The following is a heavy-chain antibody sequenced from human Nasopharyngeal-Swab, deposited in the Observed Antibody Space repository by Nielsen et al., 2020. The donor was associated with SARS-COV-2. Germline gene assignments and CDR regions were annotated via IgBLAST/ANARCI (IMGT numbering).Heavy chain of an antibody. V-gene: IGHV1-18*01. Sequence: ASVKVSCKASGYTFTSYGISWVRQAPGQGLEWMGRISAYNGNTNYAQKLQGRVTMTTDTSTSTAYMELRSLRSDDTAVYYCARAEWATILYYFDYWGQGTLVTVSS. D-gene: IGHD5-24*01. CDR1: GYTFTSYG. CDR3: ARAEWATILYYFDY. CDR2: ISAYNGNT. J-gene: IGHJ4*02.